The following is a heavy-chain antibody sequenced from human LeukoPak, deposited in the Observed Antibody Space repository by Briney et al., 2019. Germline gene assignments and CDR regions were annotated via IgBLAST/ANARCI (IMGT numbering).Heavy chain of an antibody. D-gene: IGHD3-16*01. CDR1: EFIFSNYW. Sequence: GGSLRLSCAASEFIFSNYWMHWVRQAPGKGLEWVAVIWYDGSNKYYADSVKGRFTISRDNSKNTLYLQMNSLRAEDTAVYYCARKTDHRAGGDYWGQGTLVTVSS. CDR2: IWYDGSNK. J-gene: IGHJ4*02. CDR3: ARKTDHRAGGDY. V-gene: IGHV3-33*08.